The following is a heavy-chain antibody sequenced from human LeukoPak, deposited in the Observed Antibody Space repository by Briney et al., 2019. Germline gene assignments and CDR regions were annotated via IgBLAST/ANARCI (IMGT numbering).Heavy chain of an antibody. CDR3: ASIEFASDI. J-gene: IGHJ3*02. D-gene: IGHD2/OR15-2a*01. V-gene: IGHV3-64*01. CDR1: GFTFSSYA. CDR2: ISSNGGST. Sequence: GGSLRLSCAASGFTFSSYAMHWVRQAPGKGLEYVSAISSNGGSTYYANSVKGRFTISRDNSKNTLYLQMDSLRAEDTAVYYCASIEFASDIWGQGTMVTVSS.